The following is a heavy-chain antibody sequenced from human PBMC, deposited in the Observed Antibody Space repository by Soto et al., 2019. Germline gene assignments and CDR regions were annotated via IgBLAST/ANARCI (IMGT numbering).Heavy chain of an antibody. D-gene: IGHD3-22*01. CDR3: ARARWKYYYDSSGYYYTNWFDP. CDR2: IIPIFGTA. Sequence: SVKVSCKASGGTFSSYAISWVRQAPGQGLEWMGGIIPIFGTANYAQKFQGRVTITADESTSTAYMELSSLRSEDTAVYYCARARWKYYYDSSGYYYTNWFDPWGKGTLVTVSS. CDR1: GGTFSSYA. J-gene: IGHJ5*02. V-gene: IGHV1-69*13.